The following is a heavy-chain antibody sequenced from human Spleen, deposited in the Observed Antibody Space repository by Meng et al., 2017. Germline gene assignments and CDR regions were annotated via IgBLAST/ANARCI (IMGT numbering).Heavy chain of an antibody. V-gene: IGHV3-72*01. Sequence: GGSLRLSCAASGFTFSYHYMDWVRQAPGKGLEWVGRPGNKAESYTTEYAASVKGRFTISGDDSGNSLYLQMNSLKAEDTAVYYCARVVWYFDLWGRGTLVTVSS. J-gene: IGHJ2*01. CDR3: ARVVWYFDL. CDR1: GFTFSYHY. CDR2: PGNKAESYTT.